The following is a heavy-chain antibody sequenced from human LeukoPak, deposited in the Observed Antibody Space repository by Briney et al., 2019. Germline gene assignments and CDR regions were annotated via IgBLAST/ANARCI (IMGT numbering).Heavy chain of an antibody. J-gene: IGHJ5*02. CDR1: GYTFTGYY. Sequence: ASVKVSCKASGYTFTGYYMHWVRQAPGQGLEWMGWINPNSGGTNYAQKFQGRVTMTRDTSISTAYMELSRLRSDDTAVYYCARGGNIFCSSTSCYTRWWFDPWGQGTLVTVSS. CDR3: ARGGNIFCSSTSCYTRWWFDP. D-gene: IGHD2-2*02. V-gene: IGHV1-2*02. CDR2: INPNSGGT.